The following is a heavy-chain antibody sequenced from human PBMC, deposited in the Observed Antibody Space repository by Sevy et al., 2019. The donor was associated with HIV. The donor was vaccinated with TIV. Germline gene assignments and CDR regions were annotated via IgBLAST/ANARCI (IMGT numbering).Heavy chain of an antibody. CDR3: ARDLPPSATTVPHFDC. CDR2: ISHSGSTI. CDR1: GFSFGSYE. J-gene: IGHJ4*02. V-gene: IGHV3-48*03. D-gene: IGHD4-17*01. Sequence: GGSLRLSCAASGFSFGSYEMNWVRQAPGKGLEWVSYISHSGSTISYSDSVRGRFTISRDNARNSLYLQMNSLRAEDTAVYYCARDLPPSATTVPHFDCWGQGTLVTVSS.